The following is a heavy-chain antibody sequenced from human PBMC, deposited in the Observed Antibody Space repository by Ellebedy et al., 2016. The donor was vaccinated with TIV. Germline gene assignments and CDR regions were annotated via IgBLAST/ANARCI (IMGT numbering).Heavy chain of an antibody. CDR3: ARDGAYGDYSPGYYGMDV. D-gene: IGHD4-17*01. CDR1: GFSFTSYW. CDR2: INQDGSDK. J-gene: IGHJ6*02. V-gene: IGHV3-7*03. Sequence: GESLKISCAASGFSFTSYWMTWVRQAPGKGLEWVANINQDGSDKYYVDSLRGRFTISRDNAKNSLYLQMNSLRAEDTALYYCARDGAYGDYSPGYYGMDVWGQGTTVTVSS.